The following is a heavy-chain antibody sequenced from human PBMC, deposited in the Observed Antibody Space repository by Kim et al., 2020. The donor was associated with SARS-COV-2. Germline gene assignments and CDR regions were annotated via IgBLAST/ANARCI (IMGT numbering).Heavy chain of an antibody. CDR3: SRRRFAVVFDSYYMVV. CDR2: ISGSGRTI. D-gene: IGHD3-9*01. V-gene: IGHV3-11*01. J-gene: IGHJ6*03. Sequence: GGSLRLSCTAYGFTFSDYYMTWIRQAPGKGLEWISYISGSGRTISYADSVKGRFTISRDNARNSVFLQMDSLRAEDTAFYYCSRRRFAVVFDSYYMVVWG. CDR1: GFTFSDYY.